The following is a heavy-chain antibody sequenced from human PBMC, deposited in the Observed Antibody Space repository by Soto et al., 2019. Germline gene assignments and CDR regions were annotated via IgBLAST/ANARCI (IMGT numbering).Heavy chain of an antibody. Sequence: PSETLSLTCTVSGGSISSGDYYWSWIRQPPGKGLEWIGYIYYSGSTYYNPSLKSRVTISVDTSKNQFSLKLSSVTAADTAVYYCARTSYYDFWSGYFGWFDPWGQGTLVTVSS. CDR3: ARTSYYDFWSGYFGWFDP. D-gene: IGHD3-3*01. CDR2: IYYSGST. J-gene: IGHJ5*02. V-gene: IGHV4-30-4*01. CDR1: GGSISSGDYY.